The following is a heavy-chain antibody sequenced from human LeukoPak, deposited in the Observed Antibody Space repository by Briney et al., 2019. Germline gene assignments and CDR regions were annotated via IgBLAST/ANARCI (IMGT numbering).Heavy chain of an antibody. CDR3: ARVRPPLALDI. CDR1: GGTFNNYA. Sequence: SVKVSCEASGGTFNNYAISWVRQAPGQGLEWMGSIMPIFGTANYAQQFLGRVTITADESTSTAYMELNSLRSEDTAVFYCARVRPPLALDIWGQGTLVTVSP. J-gene: IGHJ3*02. V-gene: IGHV1-69*13. CDR2: IMPIFGTA.